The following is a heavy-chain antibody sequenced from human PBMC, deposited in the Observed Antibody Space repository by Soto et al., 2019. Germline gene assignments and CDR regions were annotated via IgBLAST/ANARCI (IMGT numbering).Heavy chain of an antibody. CDR1: GGSFSTYY. Sequence: QLQQWGAGLLKPSETLSLTCVVSGGSFSTYYYSWIRQSPGKGLEWIGEINHNGNNNYSPSLKSLVTMSLDTSKNQFSLKLTSVTAADTAVYYCARGGSNDWQVAFDIWGQGTMVTVSS. V-gene: IGHV4-34*01. CDR3: ARGGSNDWQVAFDI. D-gene: IGHD3-9*01. CDR2: INHNGNN. J-gene: IGHJ3*02.